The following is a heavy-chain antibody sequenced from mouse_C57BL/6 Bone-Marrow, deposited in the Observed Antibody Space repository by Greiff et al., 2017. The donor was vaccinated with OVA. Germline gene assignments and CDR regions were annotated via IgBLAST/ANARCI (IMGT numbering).Heavy chain of an antibody. V-gene: IGHV1-81*01. D-gene: IGHD2-14*01. CDR2: IYPRSGNT. CDR1: GYTFTSYG. CDR3: ARGAGTYDY. Sequence: QVQLQQSGAELARPGASVKLSCKASGYTFTSYGISWVKQRTGQGLEWIGEIYPRSGNTYYNEKFKGKATLTADKSSSTAYMELRSLTSEDSAVYFCARGAGTYDYWGQGTLVTVSA. J-gene: IGHJ3*01.